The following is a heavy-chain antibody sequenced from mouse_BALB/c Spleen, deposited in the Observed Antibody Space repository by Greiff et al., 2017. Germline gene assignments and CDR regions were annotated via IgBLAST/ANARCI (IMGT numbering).Heavy chain of an antibody. D-gene: IGHD1-1*02. V-gene: IGHV1-14*01. J-gene: IGHJ4*01. CDR1: GYTFTSYV. CDR2: INPYNDGT. CDR3: ARAKHLYYGNDMDY. Sequence: EVQLQQSGPELVKPGASVKLSCKASGYTFTSYVMHWVKQTPGQGLEWIGYINPYNDGTNYNEKFKGKATLSTDKSSSTAYMELSSLTSEDSAVYYWARAKHLYYGNDMDYWGQGTTVTVSS.